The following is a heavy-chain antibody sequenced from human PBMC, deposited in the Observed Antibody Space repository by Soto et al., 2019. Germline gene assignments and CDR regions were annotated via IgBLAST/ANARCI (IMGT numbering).Heavy chain of an antibody. CDR3: AKDRYGYCSGGSCYPLDV. D-gene: IGHD2-15*01. CDR2: ISYDGSNK. CDR1: GFTFSSYG. V-gene: IGHV3-30*18. J-gene: IGHJ6*04. Sequence: GGSLRLSCAASGFTFSSYGMHWVRQAPGKGLEWVAVISYDGSNKSYADSVKGRFTISRDNSKNTLYLQMNSLRAEDTAVYYCAKDRYGYCSGGSCYPLDVWGKGTTVTVSS.